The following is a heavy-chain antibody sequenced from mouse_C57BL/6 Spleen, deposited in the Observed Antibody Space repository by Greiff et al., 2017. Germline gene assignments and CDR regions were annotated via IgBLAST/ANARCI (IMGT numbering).Heavy chain of an antibody. Sequence: EVQLQQSGPELVKPGASVKISCKASGYTFTDYYMNWVKQSHGKSLEWIGDINPNNGGTSYNQKFKGKATLTVDKSSSTAYMELRSLTSEDSAVYYCARGRDPITPVYYFDYWGQGTTLTVSS. CDR1: GYTFTDYY. J-gene: IGHJ2*01. CDR3: ARGRDPITPVYYFDY. CDR2: INPNNGGT. V-gene: IGHV1-26*01. D-gene: IGHD1-2*01.